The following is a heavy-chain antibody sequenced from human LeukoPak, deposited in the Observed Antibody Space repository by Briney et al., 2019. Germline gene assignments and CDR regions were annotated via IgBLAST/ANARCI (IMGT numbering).Heavy chain of an antibody. CDR1: GGTFSSYA. V-gene: IGHV1-69*04. CDR3: ARETYDILTGRMYYFDY. CDR2: IIPILGIA. Sequence: SVKVSCKASGGTFSSYAIIWVRQAPGQGLEWMGRIIPILGIANYAQKFQGRVTVTADKSTSTAYMELSSLRSEDTAVYYCARETYDILTGRMYYFDYWGQGTLGTVSS. J-gene: IGHJ4*02. D-gene: IGHD3-9*01.